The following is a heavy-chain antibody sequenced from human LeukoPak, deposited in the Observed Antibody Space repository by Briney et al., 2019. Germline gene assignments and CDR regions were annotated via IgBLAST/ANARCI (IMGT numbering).Heavy chain of an antibody. D-gene: IGHD3-9*01. CDR3: AKARVTTGYYMQVDY. J-gene: IGHJ4*02. CDR1: GFTFSTYA. Sequence: GGSLRLSCAASGFTFSTYAMTWVRQAPGKGLEWVSVISASGTAHYPDSMKRRFTISRDNSKNTVYLQLSSLRPEDTAVYYCAKARVTTGYYMQVDYWGQGTLVTVSS. V-gene: IGHV3-23*01. CDR2: ISASGTA.